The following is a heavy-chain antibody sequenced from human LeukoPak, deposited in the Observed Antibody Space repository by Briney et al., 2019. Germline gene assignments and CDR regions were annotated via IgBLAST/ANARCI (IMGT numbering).Heavy chain of an antibody. V-gene: IGHV3-30-3*02. CDR3: AKILQGAGALDY. D-gene: IGHD1-26*01. J-gene: IGHJ4*02. Sequence: PGRSLRLSCAASGFTFSSYAMHWVRQAPGKGLEWVAVISYDGSNKYYADSVKGRFTISRDNSKNTLYLQMNSLRAEDTAVYYCAKILQGAGALDYWGQGTLVTVSS. CDR2: ISYDGSNK. CDR1: GFTFSSYA.